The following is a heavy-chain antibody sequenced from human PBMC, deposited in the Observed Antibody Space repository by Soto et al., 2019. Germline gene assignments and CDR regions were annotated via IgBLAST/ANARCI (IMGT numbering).Heavy chain of an antibody. CDR1: GFTFSGYA. J-gene: IGHJ1*01. V-gene: IGHV3-30-3*01. CDR3: ARENSSIAPRLIQD. CDR2: ISPDGSNE. Sequence: PGGSLRLSCVASGFTFSGYAMHWARQAPGKGLEWVALISPDGSNEYYADSAKGRFTVSRDNSKNTVFLQMNSLRPEDTALYYCARENSSIAPRLIQDWGRGTLVTVSS. D-gene: IGHD6-6*01.